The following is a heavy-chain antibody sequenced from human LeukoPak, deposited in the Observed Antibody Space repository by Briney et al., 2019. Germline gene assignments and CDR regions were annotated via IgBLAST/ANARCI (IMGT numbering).Heavy chain of an antibody. J-gene: IGHJ4*02. D-gene: IGHD1-26*01. V-gene: IGHV4-31*03. CDR1: GGSISSGGYY. Sequence: SETLSLTCTVSGGSISSGGYYWSWIRQHPGKGLEWIGYIYYSGSTYYNPSLKSRVTISVDTSKNQFSLKLSSVTAADTAVYYCAGAPPTVGASDYWGQGTLVTVSS. CDR2: IYYSGST. CDR3: AGAPPTVGASDY.